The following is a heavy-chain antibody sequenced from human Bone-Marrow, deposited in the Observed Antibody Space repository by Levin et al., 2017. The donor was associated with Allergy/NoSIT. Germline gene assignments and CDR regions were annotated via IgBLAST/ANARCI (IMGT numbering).Heavy chain of an antibody. CDR2: FYHSGST. V-gene: IGHV4-4*02. CDR1: GGSISSRNW. Sequence: SSETLSLTCAVSGGSISSRNWWSWVRQSPGKGLEWIGEFYHSGSTSYNPSLQSRATISVDKSKNQFSLTLRSVTAADTAVYYCARDVGISATGNYWYFDLWGRGTLVTVSS. J-gene: IGHJ2*01. CDR3: ARDVGISATGNYWYFDL. D-gene: IGHD6-13*01.